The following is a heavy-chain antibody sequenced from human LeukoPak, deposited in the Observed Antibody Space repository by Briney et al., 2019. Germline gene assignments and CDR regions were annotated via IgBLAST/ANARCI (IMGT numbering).Heavy chain of an antibody. CDR2: TSWDGGST. Sequence: GGSLRLSCAASGFTFDDYAMHWVRQAPGKGLEWVSLTSWDGGSTYYADSVKGRFTISRDNSKNSLYLQMNSLRAEDTALYYCAKDSSGYYWGGYFDYWGQGTLVTVSS. CDR1: GFTFDDYA. CDR3: AKDSSGYYWGGYFDY. V-gene: IGHV3-43D*04. D-gene: IGHD3-22*01. J-gene: IGHJ4*02.